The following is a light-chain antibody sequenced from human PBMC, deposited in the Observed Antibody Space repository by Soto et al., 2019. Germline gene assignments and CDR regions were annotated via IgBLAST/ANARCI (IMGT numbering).Light chain of an antibody. Sequence: QSALTQPASVSGSPGQSITISCTGTSSDVGGYNYVSWYQQHPGKAPKRMIYDVSKRPSGVSNRFSGSKSGNTASLTISGLQAEDEADYYCSSYTSSSTRVFGTGTKVTVL. CDR1: SSDVGGYNY. J-gene: IGLJ1*01. CDR2: DVS. CDR3: SSYTSSSTRV. V-gene: IGLV2-14*01.